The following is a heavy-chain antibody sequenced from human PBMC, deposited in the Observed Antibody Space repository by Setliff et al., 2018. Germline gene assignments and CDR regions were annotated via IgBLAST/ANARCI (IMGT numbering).Heavy chain of an antibody. CDR1: GGSISSSSYH. CDR2: IYYSGST. Sequence: SETLSLTCTVSGGSISSSSYHWGWIRQPPGKGLEWIGSIYYSGSTYYNPSLKSRVTISVDTSKNQFSLKLSSVTAADTAVYYCAREERYYNFWSGYFDYWGQGTLVTVSS. CDR3: AREERYYNFWSGYFDY. J-gene: IGHJ4*02. D-gene: IGHD3-3*01. V-gene: IGHV4-39*07.